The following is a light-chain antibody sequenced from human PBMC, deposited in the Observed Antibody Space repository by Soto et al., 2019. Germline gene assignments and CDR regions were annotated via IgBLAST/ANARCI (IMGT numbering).Light chain of an antibody. Sequence: DIQMTQSPSTLSASVGDRVTITCRASQSVGDWLAWYQQKPGKAPKLLIYKASILEDGVPSRFSSRGSGTEFTLTISSLQPDDFATYYCQQCDSFSLTFGGGTKVEIK. CDR3: QQCDSFSLT. V-gene: IGKV1-5*03. CDR1: QSVGDW. CDR2: KAS. J-gene: IGKJ4*01.